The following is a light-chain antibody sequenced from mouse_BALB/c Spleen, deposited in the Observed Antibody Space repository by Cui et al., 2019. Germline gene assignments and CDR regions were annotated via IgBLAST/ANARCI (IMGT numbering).Light chain of an antibody. V-gene: IGKV12-46*01. CDR3: QHFWGTPWT. CDR1: ENIYSN. CDR2: AAT. J-gene: IGKJ1*01. Sequence: DIQMIQSPVSLSVSVGETVTITCRASENIYSNLEWYQQKQGKSHQLLVYAATNLADGVPSRFSGSVSGTLYSLKINCLQSEDFGSYYCQHFWGTPWTFGGGTKLEIK.